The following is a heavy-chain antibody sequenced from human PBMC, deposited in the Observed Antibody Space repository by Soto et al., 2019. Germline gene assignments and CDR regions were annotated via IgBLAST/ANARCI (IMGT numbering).Heavy chain of an antibody. CDR1: GYSFTSYW. CDR2: IDPSDSYT. J-gene: IGHJ6*02. Sequence: LGESLKISCKGSGYSFTSYWISWVRQMPGKGLEWMGRIDPSDSYTNYSPSFQGHVTISADKSISTAYLQWSSLKASDTAMYYCASDIVVVPAATGGMDVWGQGTTVTVSS. V-gene: IGHV5-10-1*01. D-gene: IGHD2-2*01. CDR3: ASDIVVVPAATGGMDV.